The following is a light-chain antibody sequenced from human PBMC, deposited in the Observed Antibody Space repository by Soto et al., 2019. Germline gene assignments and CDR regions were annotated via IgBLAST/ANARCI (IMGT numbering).Light chain of an antibody. Sequence: EIVLTQSPATLSLSPGERATLSCRASQSVSSHLAWFQQRPGQAPRLLIYAASTRATGVPARFSGSGSGTEFTLTVSSLQSEDFAVYYCQQYIKWPITFGQGTRLEIK. J-gene: IGKJ5*01. CDR3: QQYIKWPIT. V-gene: IGKV3D-15*01. CDR2: AAS. CDR1: QSVSSH.